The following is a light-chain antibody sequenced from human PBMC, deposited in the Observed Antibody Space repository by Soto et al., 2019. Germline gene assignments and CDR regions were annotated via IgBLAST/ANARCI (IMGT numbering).Light chain of an antibody. Sequence: EIVLTQSPGTLSLSPGEGPPLPAGASQGVTPNFFAWYQQKPGQAPRLLIYGASTRATGIPDRFSGSGSGTDFTLTISRLEPEDFAVYYCQQYGRTSWTFGQGTKVEIK. CDR1: QGVTPNF. J-gene: IGKJ1*01. CDR2: GAS. CDR3: QQYGRTSWT. V-gene: IGKV3-20*01.